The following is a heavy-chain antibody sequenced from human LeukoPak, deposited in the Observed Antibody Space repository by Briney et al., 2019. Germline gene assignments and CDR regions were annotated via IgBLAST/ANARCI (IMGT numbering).Heavy chain of an antibody. Sequence: SETLSLTCTVSGGSISSSSYYWGWIRQPPGKGLEWIGYIYYSGSTNYNPSLKSRVTISVDTSKNQFSLKLSSVTAADTAVYYCARERLGLYDSSGQRYFDLWGRGTLVTVSS. CDR1: GGSISSSSYY. CDR2: IYYSGST. CDR3: ARERLGLYDSSGQRYFDL. V-gene: IGHV4-61*01. J-gene: IGHJ2*01. D-gene: IGHD3-22*01.